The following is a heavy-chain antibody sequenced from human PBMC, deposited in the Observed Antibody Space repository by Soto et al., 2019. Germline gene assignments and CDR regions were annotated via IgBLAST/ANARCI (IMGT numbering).Heavy chain of an antibody. CDR2: IYHSGST. J-gene: IGHJ5*02. CDR1: GGSISSGGYS. Sequence: PSETLSLTCAVSGGSISSGGYSWSWIRQPPGKGLEWIGYIYHSGSTYYNPSLKSRVTISVDRSKNQFSLKLSSVTAADTALYYCAKARALTWFDLWGQGTLVTVSS. CDR3: AKARALTWFDL. V-gene: IGHV4-30-2*01.